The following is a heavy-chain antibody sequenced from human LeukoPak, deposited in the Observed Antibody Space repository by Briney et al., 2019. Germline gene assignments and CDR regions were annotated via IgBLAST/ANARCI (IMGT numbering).Heavy chain of an antibody. D-gene: IGHD5-18*01. J-gene: IGHJ4*02. Sequence: GRSLRLSCAASGFTFSSYAMHWVRQAPGKGLEWVAVISYDGSNKYYADSVKGRFTISRGNSKSTLYLQMNSLRAEDTAVYYCARDRIQLWSEFDYWGQGTLVTVSS. V-gene: IGHV3-30-3*01. CDR2: ISYDGSNK. CDR3: ARDRIQLWSEFDY. CDR1: GFTFSSYA.